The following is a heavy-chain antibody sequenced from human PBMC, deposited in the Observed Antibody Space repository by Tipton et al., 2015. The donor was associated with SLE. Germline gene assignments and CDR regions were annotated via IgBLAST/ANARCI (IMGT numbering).Heavy chain of an antibody. D-gene: IGHD3-3*01. V-gene: IGHV3-48*03. CDR3: ARGATIFGVVTYYYYYYMDV. CDR2: ISSSGSTI. J-gene: IGHJ6*03. CDR1: GFTFSSYE. Sequence: GSLRLSCAASGFTFSSYEMNWVRQAPGKGLEWVSYISSSGSTIYYADSVKGRFTISRDNAKNSLYLQMNSLGAEDTAVYYCARGATIFGVVTYYYYYYMDVWGKGTTVTVSS.